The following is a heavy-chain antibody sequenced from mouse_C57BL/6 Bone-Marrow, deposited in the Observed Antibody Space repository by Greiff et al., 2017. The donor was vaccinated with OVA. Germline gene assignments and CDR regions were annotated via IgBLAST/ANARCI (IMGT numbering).Heavy chain of an antibody. CDR2: IYPGDGDT. Sequence: QVQLQQSGPELVKPGASVKISCKASGYAFSSSWMNWVKQRPGKGLEWIGRIYPGDGDTNYNGKFKGKATLTADKSSSTAYMQLSSLTSEDSAVYFCARKSTTVVEGYWGQGTSVTVSS. J-gene: IGHJ4*01. CDR1: GYAFSSSW. D-gene: IGHD1-1*01. V-gene: IGHV1-82*01. CDR3: ARKSTTVVEGY.